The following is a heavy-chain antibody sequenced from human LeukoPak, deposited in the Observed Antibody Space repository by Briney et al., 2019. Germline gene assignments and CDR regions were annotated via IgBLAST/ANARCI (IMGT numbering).Heavy chain of an antibody. V-gene: IGHV4-39*01. CDR3: ARLRRGSRGPVAIDC. D-gene: IGHD5-12*01. J-gene: IGHJ4*02. Sequence: SETLSLTCTVSGGSISSSSYYWGWIRQPPGKGLEWIGSIYYSGSTYYNPSLKSRVTISVDTSKNQFSLKLSSVTAADTAVYYCARLRRGSRGPVAIDCWGQGTLVTVSS. CDR2: IYYSGST. CDR1: GGSISSSSYY.